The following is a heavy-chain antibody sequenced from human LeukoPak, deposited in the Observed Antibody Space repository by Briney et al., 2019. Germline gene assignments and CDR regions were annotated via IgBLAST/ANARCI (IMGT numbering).Heavy chain of an antibody. CDR1: GFTFSSYS. D-gene: IGHD6-13*01. CDR2: ISSSSSYI. CDR3: AGPGVAAAGDAFDI. J-gene: IGHJ3*02. Sequence: NTGGSLRLSCAASGFTFSSYSMNWVRQAPGEGPEWVSSISSSSSYIYYADSVKGRFTISRDNAKNSLYLQMNSLRAEDTAVYYCAGPGVAAAGDAFDIWGQGTMVTVSS. V-gene: IGHV3-21*01.